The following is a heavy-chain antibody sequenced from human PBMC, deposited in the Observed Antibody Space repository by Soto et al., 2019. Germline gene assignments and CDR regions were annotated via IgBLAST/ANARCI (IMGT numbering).Heavy chain of an antibody. Sequence: EVQLLESGGGLVQPGGSLRLSCAASGFTFISYAMNWVRQAPGKGLEWVSAISGSDSRTYDADSVKGRFTISRDNSKNTLYLQLTSLRAEDTAVYYCAKVGSHSGSHYDAFDIWGQGTMVTVSS. J-gene: IGHJ3*02. CDR3: AKVGSHSGSHYDAFDI. CDR2: ISGSDSRT. CDR1: GFTFISYA. D-gene: IGHD1-26*01. V-gene: IGHV3-23*01.